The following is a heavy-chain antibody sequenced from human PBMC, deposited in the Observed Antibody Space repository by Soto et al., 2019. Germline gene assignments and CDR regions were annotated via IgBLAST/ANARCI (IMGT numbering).Heavy chain of an antibody. CDR3: AKDHRLAYYDFWSGYYPDY. CDR1: GFTFSSYA. CDR2: ISGSGGST. Sequence: EVQLLESGGGLVQPGGSLRLSCAASGFTFSSYAMSWVRQAPGKGLEWVSAISGSGGSTYYADSVKGRFTISRDNSKNTLYLQMNSLRAEDTAVYYCAKDHRLAYYDFWSGYYPDYWGQGTPVTVSS. J-gene: IGHJ4*02. D-gene: IGHD3-3*01. V-gene: IGHV3-23*01.